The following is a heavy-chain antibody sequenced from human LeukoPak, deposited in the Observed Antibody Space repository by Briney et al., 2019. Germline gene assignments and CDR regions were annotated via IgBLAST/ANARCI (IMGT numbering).Heavy chain of an antibody. CDR3: ARGRTANFDY. CDR2: INHSGST. Sequence: GSLRLSCAASGFTFSSYWMSWVRQPPGKGLEWIGEINHSGSTNYNPSLKSRVTISVDTSKNQFSLKLSSVTAADTAVYYCARGRTANFDYWGQGTLVTVSS. V-gene: IGHV4-34*01. CDR1: GFTFSSYW. D-gene: IGHD2-21*02. J-gene: IGHJ4*02.